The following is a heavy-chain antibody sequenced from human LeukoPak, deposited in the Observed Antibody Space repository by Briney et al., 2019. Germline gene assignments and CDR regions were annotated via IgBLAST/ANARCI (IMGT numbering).Heavy chain of an antibody. V-gene: IGHV4-59*01. CDR2: IYYSGST. CDR3: ASSEDMATEFDY. Sequence: SETLSLTCTVSGGSISSYYWSWIRQPPGKGLEWIGYIYYSGSTNYNPSLKSRVTISVDTSKNQFSLKLSSVTAADTAVYYCASSEDMATEFDYWGQGTLVTVSS. D-gene: IGHD5-24*01. J-gene: IGHJ4*02. CDR1: GGSISSYY.